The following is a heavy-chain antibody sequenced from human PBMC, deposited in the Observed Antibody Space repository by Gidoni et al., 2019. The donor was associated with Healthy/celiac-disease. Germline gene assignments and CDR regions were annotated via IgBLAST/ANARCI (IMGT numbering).Heavy chain of an antibody. V-gene: IGHV3-21*01. J-gene: IGHJ4*02. CDR2: ISSSSSYL. Sequence: EVQLVESGGGLVKPGGSLRLSCAASGCTFSSYSMNWVRQAPGKGLEWVSSISSSSSYLYYADSVKGRFTISRDNAKNSLYLQMNSLRAEDTAVYYCARAGGASGSYGYWGQGTLVTVSS. D-gene: IGHD3-10*01. CDR1: GCTFSSYS. CDR3: ARAGGASGSYGY.